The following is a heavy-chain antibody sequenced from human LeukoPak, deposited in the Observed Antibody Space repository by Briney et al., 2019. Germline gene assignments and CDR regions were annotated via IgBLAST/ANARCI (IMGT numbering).Heavy chain of an antibody. J-gene: IGHJ4*02. Sequence: GGSLRLSCAASGFSFSSYGMHWVRQAPGKGLEWVAVISYDGSNKYYADSVKGRFTISRDNSKNTLYLQMNSLRAEDTAVYYCASLSRGDYNLDYWGQGTLVTVSS. V-gene: IGHV3-30*03. CDR3: ASLSRGDYNLDY. CDR1: GFSFSSYG. D-gene: IGHD2-21*02. CDR2: ISYDGSNK.